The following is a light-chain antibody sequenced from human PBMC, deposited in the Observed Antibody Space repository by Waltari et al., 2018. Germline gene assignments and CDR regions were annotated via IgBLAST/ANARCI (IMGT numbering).Light chain of an antibody. V-gene: IGLV2-11*01. CDR2: DVD. Sequence: QSPLTQPRSVSGSPGESVTLSCTGTDSDVASYNFVSWYQQHPGKPPKLLIFDVDKRPSGVSDRFSGSKSGNTASLTISSRQTDDEADYYCCSDGGATYTYIFGSGTAVTVL. CDR1: DSDVASYNF. J-gene: IGLJ1*01. CDR3: CSDGGATYTYI.